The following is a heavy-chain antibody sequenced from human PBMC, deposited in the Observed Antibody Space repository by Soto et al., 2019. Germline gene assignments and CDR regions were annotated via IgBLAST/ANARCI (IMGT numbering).Heavy chain of an antibody. CDR2: ISAHNGNT. J-gene: IGHJ4*02. V-gene: IGHV1-18*01. CDR3: TRGRYGDY. D-gene: IGHD1-26*01. CDR1: GYGFTTYG. Sequence: QVHLVQSGAEVKKPGASVKVSCKGSGYGFTTYGITWVRQAPGQGLEWMAWISAHNGNTNYAQKLPGRVTMTRDTSTRTADTELRRLRSEDTAVYYGTRGRYGDYWGWGAWVTVSP.